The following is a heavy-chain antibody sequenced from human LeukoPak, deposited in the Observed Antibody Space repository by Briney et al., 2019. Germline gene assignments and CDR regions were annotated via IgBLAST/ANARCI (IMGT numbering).Heavy chain of an antibody. CDR2: IIPIFGTA. Sequence: ASVKVSCKASGGTFSSYAISWVRQAPGQGLERMGGIIPIFGTANYAQKFQGRVTITADESTSTAYMELSSLRSEDTAVYYCARGDIVVVPPAIEYFQHWGQGTLVTVSS. CDR1: GGTFSSYA. J-gene: IGHJ1*01. D-gene: IGHD2-2*01. V-gene: IGHV1-69*13. CDR3: ARGDIVVVPPAIEYFQH.